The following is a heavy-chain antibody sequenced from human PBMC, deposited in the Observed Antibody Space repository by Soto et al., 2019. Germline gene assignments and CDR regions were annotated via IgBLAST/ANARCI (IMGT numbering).Heavy chain of an antibody. CDR1: GGSISSGGYY. D-gene: IGHD1-20*01. CDR3: ARVLALASYYYYGMDF. J-gene: IGHJ6*02. CDR2: IYYSGST. Sequence: PSETLSLTCTVSGGSISSGGYYWSWIRQHPGKGLEWIGYIYYSGSTYYNPSLKSRVTISVDTSKNQFSLKLSSVTAADTAVYYCARVLALASYYYYGMDFWGQGTTVTVSS. V-gene: IGHV4-31*03.